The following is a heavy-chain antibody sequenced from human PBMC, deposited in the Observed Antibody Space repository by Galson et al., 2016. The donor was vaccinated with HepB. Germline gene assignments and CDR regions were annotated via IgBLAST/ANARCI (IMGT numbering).Heavy chain of an antibody. CDR1: GFGSRSYG. D-gene: IGHD2-21*02. V-gene: IGHV3-30*18. Sequence: SLRLSCAASGFGSRSYGMHWVRQAPGKGLEWVAGISYDGTNTYYADSVKGRFTISRDNSKNTLYLQMNSLRAEDTAVYFCAKDAILGCGRDCCVDYWGQGTLVTVSS. CDR3: AKDAILGCGRDCCVDY. CDR2: ISYDGTNT. J-gene: IGHJ4*02.